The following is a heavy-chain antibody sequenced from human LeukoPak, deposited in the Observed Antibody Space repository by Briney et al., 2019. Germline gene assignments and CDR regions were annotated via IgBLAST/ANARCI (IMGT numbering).Heavy chain of an antibody. CDR3: ARRLVITSIAFDY. V-gene: IGHV1-2*02. D-gene: IGHD3-9*01. CDR2: INPNSGGT. CDR1: GYTFTGYY. Sequence: ASVKVSCKASGYTFTGYYMHWVRQAPGQGLEWMGWINPNSGGTNYAQKFQGRVTMTRDTSISTAYMELSRLRSDDTAVYYCARRLVITSIAFDYWGQGTLVTVSS. J-gene: IGHJ4*02.